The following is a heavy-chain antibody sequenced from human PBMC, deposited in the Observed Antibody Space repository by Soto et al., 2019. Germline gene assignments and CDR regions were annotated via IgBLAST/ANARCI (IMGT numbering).Heavy chain of an antibody. V-gene: IGHV5-51*01. J-gene: IGHJ6*02. Sequence: EMQLVQSRAEVRKPGESLRISCQGSGFTFVNYWIAWVRQKPAQGLEWMGLIYPGDSDTRYSLSFEGEVVISVDKSISTAYLQWNSLKTSDSAMYYCALGDAYGVDVWGQGNTVIVSS. D-gene: IGHD2-21*02. CDR3: ALGDAYGVDV. CDR1: GFTFVNYW. CDR2: IYPGDSDT.